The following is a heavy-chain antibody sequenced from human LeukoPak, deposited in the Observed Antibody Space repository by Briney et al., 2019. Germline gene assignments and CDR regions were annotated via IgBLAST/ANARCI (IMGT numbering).Heavy chain of an antibody. CDR3: AGGWNPYYFDY. J-gene: IGHJ4*02. D-gene: IGHD1-1*01. Sequence: SETLSLTCTVSGGSISSYYWSWIRQPPGKGLEWIGYIYYSGSTNYNPSLKSRVTISVDTSKNQFSLKLSSVTAADTAVYYCAGGWNPYYFDYWGQGTLVTVSS. CDR1: GGSISSYY. CDR2: IYYSGST. V-gene: IGHV4-59*01.